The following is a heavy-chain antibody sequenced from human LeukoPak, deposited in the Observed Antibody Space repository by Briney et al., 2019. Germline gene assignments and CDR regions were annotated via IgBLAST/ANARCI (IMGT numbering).Heavy chain of an antibody. D-gene: IGHD2-15*01. CDR2: IYYSGST. CDR1: GGSISSYY. V-gene: IGHV4-59*08. Sequence: SETLSLTCTVSGGSISSYYWSWIRQPPGKGLEWIGYIYYSGSTNYNPSLKSRVTISVDTSKNQFSLKLSSVTAADTAVYYCASHCSGGSCSRPFDAFDIWGQGTMVTVSS. J-gene: IGHJ3*02. CDR3: ASHCSGGSCSRPFDAFDI.